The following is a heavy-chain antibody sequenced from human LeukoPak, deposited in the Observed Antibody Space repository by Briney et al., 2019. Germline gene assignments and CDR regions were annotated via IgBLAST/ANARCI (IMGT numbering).Heavy chain of an antibody. CDR3: ARYHDSSGYYYYYMDV. V-gene: IGHV4-61*02. Sequence: PSETLSLTCTVSGGSISSGSYYWSWIRQPAGKGLEWIGRIYTSGSTNYNPSLKSRVTISVDTSKNQFSLKLSSVTAADTAVYYCARYHDSSGYYYYYMDVWGKGTTVTVSS. CDR2: IYTSGST. D-gene: IGHD3-22*01. CDR1: GGSISSGSYY. J-gene: IGHJ6*03.